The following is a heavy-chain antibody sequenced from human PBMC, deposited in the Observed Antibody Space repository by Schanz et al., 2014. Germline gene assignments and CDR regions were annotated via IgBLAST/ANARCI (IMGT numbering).Heavy chain of an antibody. D-gene: IGHD3-10*01. CDR3: ARSGVDV. Sequence: QVQLVESGGGVVQPGGSLRLSCESSGFTFNGHAMHWVRQAPGKGLEWVAVTSYDGSQKYYTDSVKGRFTVSRDNSKNTLSLQMNSLRAEDTAVYYCARSGVDVWGQGTTVTVSS. CDR1: GFTFNGHA. J-gene: IGHJ6*02. CDR2: TSYDGSQK. V-gene: IGHV3-30*04.